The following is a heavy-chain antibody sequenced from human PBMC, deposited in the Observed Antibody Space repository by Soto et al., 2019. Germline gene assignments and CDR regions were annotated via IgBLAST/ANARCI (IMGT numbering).Heavy chain of an antibody. CDR2: ISAYNGNT. CDR1: RYTITSYG. V-gene: IGHV1-18*01. D-gene: IGHD5-12*01. Sequence: ASVKVSCKAPRYTITSYGLCSVRQAHGQGLEWMGWISAYNGNTNYAQKLQGRVTMTTDTSTSTAYMELRSLRSDDTAVYYCARDEGGVATGDSDYWGQGTLVTVSS. J-gene: IGHJ4*02. CDR3: ARDEGGVATGDSDY.